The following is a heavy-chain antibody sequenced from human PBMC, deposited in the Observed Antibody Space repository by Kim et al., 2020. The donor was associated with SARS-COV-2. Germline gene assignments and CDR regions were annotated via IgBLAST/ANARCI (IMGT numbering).Heavy chain of an antibody. D-gene: IGHD4-17*01. Sequence: ASVKVSCKASGYTFTSSGISWVRQAPGQGLEWMGWISGHNGNANYAPKLQCRVTLTTDTSTSTAYMELRSLRSDDTAVYYCARDERTTNWYFDLWGRGTLVTVSS. CDR3: ARDERTTNWYFDL. J-gene: IGHJ2*01. V-gene: IGHV1-18*04. CDR2: ISGHNGNA. CDR1: GYTFTSSG.